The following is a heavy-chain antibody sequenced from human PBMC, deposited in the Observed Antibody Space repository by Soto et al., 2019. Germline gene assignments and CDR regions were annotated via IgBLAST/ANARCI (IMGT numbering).Heavy chain of an antibody. CDR2: INAGNGNT. CDR1: GYTFTNYA. Sequence: SVKGSCKASGYTFTNYAMHWVSQAPGQRLEWMGWINAGNGNTKYSQKFQGRVTITRDTSASTAYMELSSLRSEDTAVYYCARSPSLFTDYWGQGTLVTVSS. CDR3: ARSPSLFTDY. J-gene: IGHJ4*02. V-gene: IGHV1-3*01. D-gene: IGHD2-2*01.